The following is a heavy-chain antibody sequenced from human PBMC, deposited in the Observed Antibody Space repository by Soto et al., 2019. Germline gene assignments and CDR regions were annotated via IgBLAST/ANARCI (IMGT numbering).Heavy chain of an antibody. D-gene: IGHD2-21*02. CDR1: GESISSSSYY. CDR2: IYYSGRT. J-gene: IGHJ4*02. CDR3: ARQRTTVVTQAYFDH. Sequence: SETLSLTCIVSGESISSSSYYWGWIRQPPGKGLEWIGSIYYSGRTYYNPSFKSRVIISIDTSKNQFSLKLSSVTATDTAVYYCARQRTTVVTQAYFDHWGQGALVTVSS. V-gene: IGHV4-39*01.